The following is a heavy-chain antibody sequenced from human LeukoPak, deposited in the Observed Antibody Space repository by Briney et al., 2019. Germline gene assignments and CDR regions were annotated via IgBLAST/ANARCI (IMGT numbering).Heavy chain of an antibody. CDR3: ARAPTVLVGYCSSSSCQADY. CDR2: IRYDGSNK. J-gene: IGHJ4*02. CDR1: GFTFSSYG. Sequence: GGSLRLSCAASGFTFSSYGMHWVRQAPGKGLEWVAFIRYDGSNKYYADSVKGRFTISRDNSKNTLYLQMNSLRVEDTAVYYCARAPTVLVGYCSSSSCQADYWGQGTLVTVSS. D-gene: IGHD2-2*01. V-gene: IGHV3-30*02.